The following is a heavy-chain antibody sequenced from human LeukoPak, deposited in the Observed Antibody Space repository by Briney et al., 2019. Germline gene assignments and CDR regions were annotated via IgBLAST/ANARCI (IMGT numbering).Heavy chain of an antibody. D-gene: IGHD6-19*01. CDR3: ARRDYSSGWYRVDY. J-gene: IGHJ4*02. CDR1: GGSTSSYY. Sequence: PSQTLSLTCTVSGGSTSSYYWSWIRQPPGKGLEWIGYIYYSGSTNYNPSLKSRVTISVDTSKNQFSLKLSSVTAADTAVYYCARRDYSSGWYRVDYWGQGTLVTVSS. CDR2: IYYSGST. V-gene: IGHV4-59*08.